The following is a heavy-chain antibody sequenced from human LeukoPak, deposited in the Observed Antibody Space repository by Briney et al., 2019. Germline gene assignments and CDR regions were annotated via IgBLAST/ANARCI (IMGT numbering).Heavy chain of an antibody. Sequence: SETLSLTCAVYGGSFNHYYWSWIRQPPGRGLEWIGEINHIGSTSYNPSLKSRVTISVDPSKNQFSLKLSSVTAADAAVYYCARGLTRGYTYGPPGYWGQGTLVAVSS. J-gene: IGHJ4*02. CDR2: INHIGST. CDR3: ARGLTRGYTYGPPGY. V-gene: IGHV4-34*01. D-gene: IGHD5-18*01. CDR1: GGSFNHYY.